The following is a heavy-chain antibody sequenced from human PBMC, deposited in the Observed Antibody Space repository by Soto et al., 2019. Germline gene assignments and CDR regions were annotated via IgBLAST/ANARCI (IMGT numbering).Heavy chain of an antibody. CDR1: GGSISSYY. D-gene: IGHD6-6*01. CDR2: IYYSGST. Sequence: SETLSLTCTVSGGSISSYYWSWIRQPPGKGLEWIGYIYYSGSTNYNPSLKSRVTISVDTSKNQFSLKLSSVTAADTAVYYCARQRYSSSDYNYYYYYMDVWGKGTTVTVSS. V-gene: IGHV4-59*08. CDR3: ARQRYSSSDYNYYYYYMDV. J-gene: IGHJ6*03.